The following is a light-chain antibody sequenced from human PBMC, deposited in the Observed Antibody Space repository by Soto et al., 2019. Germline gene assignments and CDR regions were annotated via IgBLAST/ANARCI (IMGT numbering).Light chain of an antibody. CDR2: GNS. V-gene: IGLV1-40*01. J-gene: IGLJ2*01. Sequence: QSVLTQPPSVSGAPGQRVTISCTGSSSNIGAGYDVHWYQQLPGTAPKLLIYGNSNRPSGVPDRFSGSKSGTSASLAITVLQAEDEADYDCQSYDSSLSAVVFGGGTKLTVL. CDR3: QSYDSSLSAVV. CDR1: SSNIGAGYD.